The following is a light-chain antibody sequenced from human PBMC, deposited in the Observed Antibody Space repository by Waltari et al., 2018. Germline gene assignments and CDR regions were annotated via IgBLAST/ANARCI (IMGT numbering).Light chain of an antibody. Sequence: QSALTQPRSVSGSPGQSVTISCTGTSSDVGGYNYVSWYQQYPGKAPKLMIYDVSSRPSGGPDRFSGCKYGNTASLTSSGLQAEDEVDYYCCAYAGSYTPWVFGGGTKLTVL. CDR2: DVS. CDR3: CAYAGSYTPWV. CDR1: SSDVGGYNY. J-gene: IGLJ3*02. V-gene: IGLV2-11*01.